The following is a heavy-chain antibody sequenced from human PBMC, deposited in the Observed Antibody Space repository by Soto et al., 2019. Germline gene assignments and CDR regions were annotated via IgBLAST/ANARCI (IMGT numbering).Heavy chain of an antibody. J-gene: IGHJ6*02. CDR3: ARAPRRDYLGHYYYGMDV. Sequence: GGSLRLSCAASGFTVSSNYMSWVRQAPGKGLEWVSVIYSGGSTYYADSVKGRFTISRDNSKNTLYLQMNSLRAEDTAVYYCARAPRRDYLGHYYYGMDVWGQGTTVTVSS. V-gene: IGHV3-53*01. D-gene: IGHD4-17*01. CDR2: IYSGGST. CDR1: GFTVSSNY.